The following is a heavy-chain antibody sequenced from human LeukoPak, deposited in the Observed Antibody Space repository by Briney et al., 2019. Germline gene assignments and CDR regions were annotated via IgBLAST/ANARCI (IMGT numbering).Heavy chain of an antibody. D-gene: IGHD3-3*01. Sequence: GRSLRLSCAASGFTFSNFAMHWVRQAPGKGLEWVAVISYDGSNKYYADSVKGRFTISRDNSKNTLYLQMNSLRAEDTAVYYCARASPPYYDFWSGPRGYFDYWGQGTLVTVSS. CDR2: ISYDGSNK. V-gene: IGHV3-30*04. CDR1: GFTFSNFA. CDR3: ARASPPYYDFWSGPRGYFDY. J-gene: IGHJ4*02.